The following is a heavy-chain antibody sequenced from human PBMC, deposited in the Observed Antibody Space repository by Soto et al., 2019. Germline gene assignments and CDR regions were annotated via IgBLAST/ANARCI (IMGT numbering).Heavy chain of an antibody. Sequence: PSETLSLTCTVSGGSMSSYYWSCIRQPPGKGLEWTGYIYYSGSTNYNPSLKSRVTISVDTSKNQFSLKLSSVTAADTAVYYCARHDYDSSGDDFDYWGQGTLVTVSP. V-gene: IGHV4-59*08. CDR1: GGSMSSYY. CDR3: ARHDYDSSGDDFDY. J-gene: IGHJ4*02. D-gene: IGHD3-22*01. CDR2: IYYSGST.